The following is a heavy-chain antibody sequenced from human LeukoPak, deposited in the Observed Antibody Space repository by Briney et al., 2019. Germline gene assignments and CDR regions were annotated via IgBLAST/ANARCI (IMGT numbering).Heavy chain of an antibody. D-gene: IGHD5-18*01. CDR1: GFTFSSYS. Sequence: GGSLRLSCAASGFTFSSYSMNWVRQAPGKGLEWVSYISSSSTIYYADSVKGRFTISRDNAKNSLYLQMNSLRAEDTAVYYCARAYSYGYSSPLDYWGQGTLVTVSS. J-gene: IGHJ4*02. V-gene: IGHV3-48*04. CDR3: ARAYSYGYSSPLDY. CDR2: ISSSSTI.